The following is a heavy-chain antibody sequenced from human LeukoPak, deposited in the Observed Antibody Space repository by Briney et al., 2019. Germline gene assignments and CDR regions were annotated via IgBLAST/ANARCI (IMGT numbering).Heavy chain of an antibody. V-gene: IGHV4-30-2*01. CDR3: ARTSIAARRANAFDI. Sequence: SETLSLTCAVSGGSISSGGYSWSWIRQPPGKGLEWIGYIYHSGSTYYNPSLKSRVTISVDRSKNQFSLKLSSVTAADTAAYYCARTSIAARRANAFDIWGQGTMVTVSS. J-gene: IGHJ3*02. CDR2: IYHSGST. D-gene: IGHD6-6*01. CDR1: GGSISSGGYS.